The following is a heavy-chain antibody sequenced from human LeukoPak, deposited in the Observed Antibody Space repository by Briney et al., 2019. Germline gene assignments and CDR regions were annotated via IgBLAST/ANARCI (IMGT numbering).Heavy chain of an antibody. J-gene: IGHJ4*02. Sequence: GGSLRLSCAASGFTFSSYGMNWVRQAPGKGLEWVSAITGSGGSTYYADSVKGRFTISRDNSKNTLYLQMNSLRAEDTAVYYCAKSPYSSGWLHYYWGQGTLVTVSS. CDR1: GFTFSSYG. D-gene: IGHD6-19*01. CDR2: ITGSGGST. V-gene: IGHV3-23*01. CDR3: AKSPYSSGWLHYY.